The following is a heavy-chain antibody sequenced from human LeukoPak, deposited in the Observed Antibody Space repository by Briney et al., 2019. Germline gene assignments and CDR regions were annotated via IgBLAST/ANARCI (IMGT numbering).Heavy chain of an antibody. J-gene: IGHJ4*02. V-gene: IGHV3-21*01. CDR3: ARDPSYYYDSSGYFDY. CDR2: ISSSSSYI. Sequence: PGGSLRLSCAASGFTFSSYSMNWVRQAPGKGLDWVLSISSSSSYIYYADSVKGRFTISRDNAKNSLYLQMNSLRAEDTAVYYCARDPSYYYDSSGYFDYWGQGTLVTVSS. D-gene: IGHD3-22*01. CDR1: GFTFSSYS.